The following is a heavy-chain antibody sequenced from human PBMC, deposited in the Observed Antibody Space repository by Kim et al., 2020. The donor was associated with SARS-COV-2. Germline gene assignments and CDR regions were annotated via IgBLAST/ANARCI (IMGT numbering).Heavy chain of an antibody. V-gene: IGHV4-34*01. CDR2: INHSGST. J-gene: IGHJ3*02. CDR1: GGSFSGYY. D-gene: IGHD6-6*01. Sequence: SETLSLTCAVYGGSFSGYYWSWIRQPPGKGLEWIGEINHSGSTNYNPSLKSRVTISVDTSKNQFSLKLSSVTAADTAVYYCARVHSSSSLGGAFDIWGQGTMVTVSS. CDR3: ARVHSSSSLGGAFDI.